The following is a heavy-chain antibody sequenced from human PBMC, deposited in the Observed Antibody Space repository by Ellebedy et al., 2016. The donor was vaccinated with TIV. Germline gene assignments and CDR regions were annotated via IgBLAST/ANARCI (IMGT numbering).Heavy chain of an antibody. CDR3: AKLNTAGTKYYFDY. J-gene: IGHJ4*02. Sequence: GESLKISCAASGFTFSSYAMSWVRQAPGKGLEWVSAISGSGGSTYYADSVKGRFTISRDNSKNTLYLQMNSLRAEDTAVYYCAKLNTAGTKYYFDYWGQGTLVTVSS. CDR2: ISGSGGST. V-gene: IGHV3-23*01. CDR1: GFTFSSYA. D-gene: IGHD6-13*01.